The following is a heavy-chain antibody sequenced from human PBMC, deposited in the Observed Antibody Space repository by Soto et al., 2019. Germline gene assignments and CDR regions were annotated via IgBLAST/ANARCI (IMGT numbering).Heavy chain of an antibody. V-gene: IGHV5-51*01. CDR2: IYPGDSDT. J-gene: IGHJ6*02. CDR1: GYKVSTWHNFTSYW. Sequence: PGESLKISCMGSGYKVSTWHNFTSYWIAWVRQMPGEGLEWMGIIYPGDSDTRYSPSFQGQVTISADKSISTAYLQWSSLKASDTAMYYCARKAGTTGTTGSYGMDVWGQGTTVTVSS. CDR3: ARKAGTTGTTGSYGMDV. D-gene: IGHD1-1*01.